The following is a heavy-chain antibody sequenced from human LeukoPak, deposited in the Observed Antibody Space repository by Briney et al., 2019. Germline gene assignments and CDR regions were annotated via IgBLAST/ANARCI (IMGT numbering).Heavy chain of an antibody. CDR1: GFTFSSYA. V-gene: IGHV3-23*01. CDR3: AIDQRTSSIKGAFDI. CDR2: ISASGGST. Sequence: PGGSLRLSCAASGFTFSSYAMTWVPQAPGKGLEWVSGISASGGSTYYAASVKGRFTVSRDKSRNTLSLQMDSLGAEDTAVYYCAIDQRTSSIKGAFDIWGQGTMVTVSS. J-gene: IGHJ3*02. D-gene: IGHD2-2*01.